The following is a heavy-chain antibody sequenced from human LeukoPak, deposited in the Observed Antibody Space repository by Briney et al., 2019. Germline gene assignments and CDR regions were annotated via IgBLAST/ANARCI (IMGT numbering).Heavy chain of an antibody. Sequence: GGSLRLSCAASGFTFSGSAMHWVRQAPGKGLEWVSYISSSGSTIYYADSVKGRFTISRDNAKNSLYLQMNSLRAEDTSVYYCARDTNGDGWFDPWGQGTLVTVSS. D-gene: IGHD4-17*01. V-gene: IGHV3-48*03. CDR1: GFTFSGSA. CDR2: ISSSGSTI. J-gene: IGHJ5*02. CDR3: ARDTNGDGWFDP.